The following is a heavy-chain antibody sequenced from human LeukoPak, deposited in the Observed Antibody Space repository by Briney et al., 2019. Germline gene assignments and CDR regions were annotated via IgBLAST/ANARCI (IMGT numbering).Heavy chain of an antibody. D-gene: IGHD2-2*01. V-gene: IGHV1-2*02. CDR1: GETFTGYY. J-gene: IGHJ4*02. CDR3: ARDQVGGVVPAASLNY. Sequence: ASVKVSCKASGETFTGYYMHWVRQAPGQGLEWMGWINPNSGGRNYAQKFQGRVTMTRDTSISTAYMELSRLRSDDTAVYYCARDQVGGVVPAASLNYWGQGTLVTVSS. CDR2: INPNSGGR.